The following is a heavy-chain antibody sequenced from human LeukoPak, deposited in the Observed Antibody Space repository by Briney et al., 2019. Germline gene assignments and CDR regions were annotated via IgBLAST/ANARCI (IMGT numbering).Heavy chain of an antibody. Sequence: GGSLRLSCVASGLSFNSYGFHWVRQAPGEGLEWVAFIQNDGSNKYYADSVQGRFTISRDNSENTLYLQMNSLRAEDTAVYYCAKDCYGDCSTSGCYLRGWFDPWGQGTLVTVSS. V-gene: IGHV3-30*02. CDR3: AKDCYGDCSTSGCYLRGWFDP. J-gene: IGHJ5*02. D-gene: IGHD2-2*01. CDR1: GLSFNSYG. CDR2: IQNDGSNK.